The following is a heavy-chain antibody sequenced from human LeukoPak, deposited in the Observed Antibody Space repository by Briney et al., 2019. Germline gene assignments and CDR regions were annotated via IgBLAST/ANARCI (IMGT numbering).Heavy chain of an antibody. CDR2: IYSGGST. Sequence: GGSLSFSFAASGLTFSSNYMSWVRQAQGKGLEWVSVIYSGGSTYYADSVKGRFTISRDNSKNTLYLQMNSLRAEDTAVYYCARVLVTYFDYWGQGTLVTVSS. J-gene: IGHJ4*02. CDR3: ARVLVTYFDY. CDR1: GLTFSSNY. D-gene: IGHD4-23*01. V-gene: IGHV3-53*01.